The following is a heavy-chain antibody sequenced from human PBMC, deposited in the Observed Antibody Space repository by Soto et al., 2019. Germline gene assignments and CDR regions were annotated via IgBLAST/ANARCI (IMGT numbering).Heavy chain of an antibody. CDR2: IYPGDSDT. CDR3: ASGRTTVTTGYYFDY. J-gene: IGHJ4*02. V-gene: IGHV5-51*01. D-gene: IGHD4-17*01. Sequence: PGESLKISCKGSGYSFTSYWIGWVRQMPGKGLEWMGIIYPGDSDTRYSPSFQGQVTISADKSISTAYLQWGSLKASDTAMYYCASGRTTVTTGYYFDYWGQGTLVTVSS. CDR1: GYSFTSYW.